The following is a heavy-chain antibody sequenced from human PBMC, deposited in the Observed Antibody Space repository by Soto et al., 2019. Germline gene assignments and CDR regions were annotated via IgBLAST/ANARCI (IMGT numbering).Heavy chain of an antibody. CDR3: ARMTTVTTGLDY. CDR1: GGSFSGYY. V-gene: IGHV4-34*01. D-gene: IGHD4-17*01. J-gene: IGHJ4*02. CDR2: INHSGST. Sequence: PSETLSLTCAVYGGSFSGYYWSWIRQPPGKGLEWIGEINHSGSTNYNPSLKSRVTISVDTSKNQFSLKLSSVTAADTAVYYCARMTTVTTGLDYWGQGTLVTVSS.